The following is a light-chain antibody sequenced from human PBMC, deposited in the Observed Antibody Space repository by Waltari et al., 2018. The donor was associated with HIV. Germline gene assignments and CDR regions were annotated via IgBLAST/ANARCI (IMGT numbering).Light chain of an antibody. J-gene: IGKJ1*01. Sequence: TQSPGTLSASVGDRVMITCRASQTVNSWLAWYQQKSGTAPKVLIYKASNLKSGVSARFSGSGFGAEFTLTISSLQPDDLATYYCQQYNTYPWTFGQGTRVEIK. CDR2: KAS. V-gene: IGKV1-5*03. CDR1: QTVNSW. CDR3: QQYNTYPWT.